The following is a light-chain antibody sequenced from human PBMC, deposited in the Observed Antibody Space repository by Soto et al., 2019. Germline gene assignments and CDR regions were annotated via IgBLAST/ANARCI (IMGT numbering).Light chain of an antibody. Sequence: EIVLTQSPGTLSLSPGERATLSCRASQSVSSSYLAWYQQKPGQAPRLLIYGASSRATGIPDRFSGSGSGTHFTLTISTLEPEDFTLYYCQQYGSSLFTFGPGTKVYIK. J-gene: IGKJ3*01. CDR3: QQYGSSLFT. CDR2: GAS. CDR1: QSVSSSY. V-gene: IGKV3-20*01.